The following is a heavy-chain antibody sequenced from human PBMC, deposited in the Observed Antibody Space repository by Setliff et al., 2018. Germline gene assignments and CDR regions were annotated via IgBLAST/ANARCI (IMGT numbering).Heavy chain of an antibody. J-gene: IGHJ6*02. Sequence: ASVKVSCKASGYTFTRYGISWVRQAPGKGFEWMGWIGPYNGNTYYAQKFQGRVAITTDTSTSTAYMELTSLRSDDTAMYYCAASVGGAPFYYGLDVWGQGTTVTVSS. D-gene: IGHD2-15*01. CDR1: GYTFTRYG. CDR3: AASVGGAPFYYGLDV. CDR2: IGPYNGNT. V-gene: IGHV1-18*01.